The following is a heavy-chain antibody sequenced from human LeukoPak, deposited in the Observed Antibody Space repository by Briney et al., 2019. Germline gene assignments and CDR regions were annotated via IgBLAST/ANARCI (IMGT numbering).Heavy chain of an antibody. Sequence: SETLSLTCVVSGGSISSGGYSWSWIRQPPGKGLEWIGYIYNSGSTYYNPSLKSRVTISVDTSKNQFSLKLSSVTAADTAVYYCARVRLRGPPNMDVWGKGTTVTVSS. V-gene: IGHV4-30-4*07. CDR1: GGSISSGGYS. CDR3: ARVRLRGPPNMDV. CDR2: IYNSGST. D-gene: IGHD4-17*01. J-gene: IGHJ6*03.